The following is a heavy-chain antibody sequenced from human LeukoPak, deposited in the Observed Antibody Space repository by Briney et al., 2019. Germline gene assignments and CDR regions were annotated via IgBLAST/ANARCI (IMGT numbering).Heavy chain of an antibody. Sequence: GGSLRLSCAASGFTFSSYAMHWVRQAPGKGLEWVAVISYDGSNKYYADSVKGRFTISRDNSKNTLYLQMNSLRAEDTAVCYCARDRLRSTTVTTCLGYWGQGTLVTVSS. V-gene: IGHV3-30*04. CDR3: ARDRLRSTTVTTCLGY. CDR1: GFTFSSYA. J-gene: IGHJ4*02. CDR2: ISYDGSNK. D-gene: IGHD4-17*01.